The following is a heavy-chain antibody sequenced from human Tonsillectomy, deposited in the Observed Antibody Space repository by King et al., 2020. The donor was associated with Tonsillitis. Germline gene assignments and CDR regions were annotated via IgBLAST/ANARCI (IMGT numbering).Heavy chain of an antibody. CDR1: GGSISSYY. D-gene: IGHD3-10*01. CDR2: IYYSGST. V-gene: IGHV4-59*01. J-gene: IGHJ4*02. Sequence: QLQESGPGLVKPSETLSLTCTVSGGSISSYYWSWIRQPPGKGLEWIGYIYYSGSTTYNPPLKSRVTIYIHTSKNQFSLKLSSVTAADTAVYYCARDFYGGFGDFGYWGQGTLVTVSS. CDR3: ARDFYGGFGDFGY.